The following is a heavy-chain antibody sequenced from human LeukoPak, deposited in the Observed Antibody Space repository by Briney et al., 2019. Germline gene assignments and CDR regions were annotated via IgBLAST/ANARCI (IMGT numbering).Heavy chain of an antibody. CDR2: IKEDGREK. V-gene: IGHV3-7*01. D-gene: IGHD3-16*01. Sequence: RPGGPLRLSCAASGFTFSSFWMSWIRQAPGKGLEWVANIKEDGREKYYVDSVKGRFTISRDNAKNSLYLQMNNQRAEDTAMYYCVRFMRGTIGGDNWGQGTVVTVSA. CDR3: VRFMRGTIGGDN. J-gene: IGHJ4*02. CDR1: GFTFSSFW.